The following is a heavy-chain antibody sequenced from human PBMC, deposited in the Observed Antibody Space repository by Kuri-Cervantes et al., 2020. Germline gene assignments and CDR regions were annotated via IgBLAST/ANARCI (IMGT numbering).Heavy chain of an antibody. J-gene: IGHJ4*02. CDR3: ARGRLVYSSTWYPKYYFDH. CDR2: IYHSGST. V-gene: IGHV4-38-2*01. Sequence: SETLSLTCAVSGYSISSGYYWGWIRQPPGTGLEWIGSIYHSGSTYYNPSLKSRLTISVDTSKNQFSLKLSSVTAADTAVYYCARGRLVYSSTWYPKYYFDHWGQGIPVTVSS. D-gene: IGHD6-13*01. CDR1: GYSISSGYY.